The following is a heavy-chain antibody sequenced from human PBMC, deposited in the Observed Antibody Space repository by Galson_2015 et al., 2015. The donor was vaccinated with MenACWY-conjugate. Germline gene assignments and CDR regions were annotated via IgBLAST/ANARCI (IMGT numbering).Heavy chain of an antibody. V-gene: IGHV5-51*01. D-gene: IGHD6-6*01. Sequence: QSGAEVKKPGESLRISCKASGYIFTNYWIGWVRQMPGKGLEWMGIIHPDDSDTRYSPSFQGQVIISVDKSTSTAYLQWSSLEASDTAMYYCARQGFGSSSLDYWGQGTLVTVSS. CDR2: IHPDDSDT. J-gene: IGHJ4*02. CDR1: GYIFTNYW. CDR3: ARQGFGSSSLDY.